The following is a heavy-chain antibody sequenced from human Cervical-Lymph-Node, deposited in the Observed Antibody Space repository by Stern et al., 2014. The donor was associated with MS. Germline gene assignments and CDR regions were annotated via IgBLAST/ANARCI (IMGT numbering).Heavy chain of an antibody. Sequence: QVQLVQSGAEIRKPGASVKISCEASGYTFTTYYMHWVRQAPGQGLEWVALFNPIGGKTTDAQRFQGRVTVTGDTSTSTVYMELTGLRSEDTAVYYCARVLSLATSDSWGQGTLVIVSS. CDR3: ARVLSLATSDS. J-gene: IGHJ4*02. D-gene: IGHD1-1*01. CDR2: FNPIGGKT. CDR1: GYTFTTYY. V-gene: IGHV1-46*01.